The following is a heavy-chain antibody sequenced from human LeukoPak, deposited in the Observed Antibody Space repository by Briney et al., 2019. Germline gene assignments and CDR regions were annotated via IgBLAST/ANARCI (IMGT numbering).Heavy chain of an antibody. V-gene: IGHV4-38-2*02. Sequence: SETLSLTCTVAGYSISSGYYWGWIRQPPGKGLEWIGSIYHSGSTYYNPSLKSRVTISVDTSKNQFSLKLSSVTAADTAVYYCARESDGYSGYDGFDYWGQGTLVTVSS. J-gene: IGHJ4*02. D-gene: IGHD5-12*01. CDR1: GYSISSGYY. CDR2: IYHSGST. CDR3: ARESDGYSGYDGFDY.